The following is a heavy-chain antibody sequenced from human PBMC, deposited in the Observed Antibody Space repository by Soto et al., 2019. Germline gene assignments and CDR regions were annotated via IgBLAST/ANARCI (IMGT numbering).Heavy chain of an antibody. J-gene: IGHJ6*02. CDR3: ARRYCSSASCPRNYYGMDV. Sequence: ESLQISCQGSGYNFASYWISWVRQMPGKGLEWMGRIDPIDSYTNYSPSFQGHVTISADKSISTAYLQWSSLKASDTAMYYCARRYCSSASCPRNYYGMDVWGQGTTVTVS. CDR2: IDPIDSYT. V-gene: IGHV5-10-1*01. CDR1: GYNFASYW. D-gene: IGHD2-2*01.